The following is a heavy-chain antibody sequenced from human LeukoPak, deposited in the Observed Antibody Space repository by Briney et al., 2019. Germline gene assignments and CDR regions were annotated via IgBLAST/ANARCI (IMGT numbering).Heavy chain of an antibody. CDR1: GFTFSSYA. CDR3: AKQGSSSRNNLYYFDY. Sequence: GGSLRLSCAASGFTFSSYAMSWVRQAPGKGLEWVSAISGSGGSTYYADSVKGRLTISRDNSKNTLYLQMNSLRAEDTAVYYCAKQGSSSRNNLYYFDYWGQGTLVTVSS. CDR2: ISGSGGST. D-gene: IGHD1/OR15-1a*01. V-gene: IGHV3-23*01. J-gene: IGHJ4*02.